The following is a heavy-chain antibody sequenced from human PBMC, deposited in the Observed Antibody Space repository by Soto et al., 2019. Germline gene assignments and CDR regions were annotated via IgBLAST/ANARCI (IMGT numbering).Heavy chain of an antibody. CDR2: IYYSGST. V-gene: IGHV4-31*03. J-gene: IGHJ5*02. Sequence: KPSETLSLTCTVSGGSISSGGYYWSWIRQHPGKGLEWIGYIYYSGSTYYNPSLKSRVTISVDTSKNQFSLKLSSVTAADTAVYYCARAIFLAVAGTNWFDPWGQGTLVTAPQ. CDR1: GGSISSGGYY. D-gene: IGHD6-19*01. CDR3: ARAIFLAVAGTNWFDP.